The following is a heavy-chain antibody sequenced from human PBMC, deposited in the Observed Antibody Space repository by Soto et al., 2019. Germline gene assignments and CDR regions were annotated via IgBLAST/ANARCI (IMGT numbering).Heavy chain of an antibody. CDR1: GGSISSGDYY. Sequence: TLSLTCTVSGGSISSGDYYWSWIRQPPGKGLEWIGYIYYSGSTYYNPSLKSRVTISVDTSKNQFSLKLSSVTAADTAVYYCARGSGKGGSINEDSYYFDYWGQGTLVTVSS. D-gene: IGHD2-15*01. J-gene: IGHJ4*02. CDR2: IYYSGST. CDR3: ARGSGKGGSINEDSYYFDY. V-gene: IGHV4-30-4*01.